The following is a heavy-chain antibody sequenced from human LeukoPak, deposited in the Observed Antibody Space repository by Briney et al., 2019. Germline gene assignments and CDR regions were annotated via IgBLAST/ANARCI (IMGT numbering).Heavy chain of an antibody. CDR1: GFTFSSYS. Sequence: GGSLRLSCAASGFTFSSYSMNWVRQAPGKGLEWVSYISSSSSTIYYADSVKGRFTISRDNSNNTPYLQMNSLRAEDTAVYYCAKDLYCSSTSCYMDVWGKGTTVTVSS. CDR2: ISSSSSTI. J-gene: IGHJ6*03. CDR3: AKDLYCSSTSCYMDV. D-gene: IGHD2-2*01. V-gene: IGHV3-48*01.